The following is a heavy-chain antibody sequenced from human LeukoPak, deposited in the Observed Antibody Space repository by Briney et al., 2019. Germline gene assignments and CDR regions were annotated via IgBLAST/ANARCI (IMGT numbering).Heavy chain of an antibody. V-gene: IGHV4-30-2*01. D-gene: IGHD5-12*01. CDR3: ARAVRGRNWFDP. CDR1: GGSISSGGYS. J-gene: IGHJ5*02. Sequence: PSQTMSLTCAVSGGSISSGGYSWSWIRQPPGKGLEWIGYIYHSGSTYYNPSLKSRVTISVDRSKNQFSLKLSSVTAADTAVYYCARAVRGRNWFDPWGQGTLVTVSS. CDR2: IYHSGST.